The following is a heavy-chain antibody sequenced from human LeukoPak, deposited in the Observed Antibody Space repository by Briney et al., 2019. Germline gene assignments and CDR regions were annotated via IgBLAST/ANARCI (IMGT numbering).Heavy chain of an antibody. D-gene: IGHD4-17*01. J-gene: IGHJ4*02. CDR3: ARCSDPTVTTLDY. V-gene: IGHV3-48*03. Sequence: PGGSLRLSCAASGFTFSSYEMNWVRQAPGKGLEWVSYISSSGSTIYYADSVKGRFTISRDNAKNSLYLQMNSLRAEDTAVYYCARCSDPTVTTLDYWGQGTLVTVSS. CDR1: GFTFSSYE. CDR2: ISSSGSTI.